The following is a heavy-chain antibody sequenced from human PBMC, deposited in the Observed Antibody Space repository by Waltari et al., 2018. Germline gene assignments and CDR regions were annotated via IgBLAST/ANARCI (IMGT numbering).Heavy chain of an antibody. CDR2: MNPNSGNT. D-gene: IGHD3-10*01. CDR1: GYTFTSYD. J-gene: IGHJ4*02. CDR3: ASEPAVGQGVIPGDDY. Sequence: QVQLVQSGAEVKKPGASVKVSCKASGYTFTSYDINWVRQATGQGLEWIGCMNPNSGNTGNAQNFQGGVTITRNTSISTAYRELSSLRSEDTAVYYWASEPAVGQGVIPGDDYWGQGTLVTVSS. V-gene: IGHV1-8*03.